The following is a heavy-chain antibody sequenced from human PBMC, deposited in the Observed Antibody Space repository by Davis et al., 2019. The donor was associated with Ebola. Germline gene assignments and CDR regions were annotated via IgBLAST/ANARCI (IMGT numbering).Heavy chain of an antibody. J-gene: IGHJ4*02. Sequence: GESLKISCSTSGFTFSSFAMSWVSQAPGKGLESVATMSGTSSVTFYALSVKGRFTTSRDNSRNTLYLQMNSLTADDTAVYYCAKGGAVSSQSSGRGYFDSWGQGTLATVSS. D-gene: IGHD6-13*01. CDR2: MSGTSSVT. CDR3: AKGGAVSSQSSGRGYFDS. CDR1: GFTFSSFA. V-gene: IGHV3-23*01.